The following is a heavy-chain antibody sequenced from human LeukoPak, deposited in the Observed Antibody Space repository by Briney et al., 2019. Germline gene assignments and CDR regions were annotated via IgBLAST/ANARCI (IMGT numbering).Heavy chain of an antibody. CDR3: ARASITMVRGVIIVVLDY. D-gene: IGHD3-10*01. CDR1: GGSISSSSYY. Sequence: PSETLSLTCTVSGGSISSSSYYWGWIRQPPGKGLEWIGSIYYSGSTYYNPSLKSRVTISVDTSRNQFSLKLSSVTAADTAVYYCARASITMVRGVIIVVLDYWGQGTLVTVSS. J-gene: IGHJ4*02. V-gene: IGHV4-39*07. CDR2: IYYSGST.